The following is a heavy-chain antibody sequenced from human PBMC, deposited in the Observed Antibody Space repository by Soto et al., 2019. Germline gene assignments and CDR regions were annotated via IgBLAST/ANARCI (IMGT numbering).Heavy chain of an antibody. Sequence: QVQMVQSGAEVKKPGSSVKVSCKTSGGTFGRFSISWVRQAPGQGLEWMGGTLPMSSVTNYAQKFQDRVTIIVDETTRTAYMQLSSLRSDDTAIYYCASNSQYCSGGSCYAYWGQGTLVTVSS. D-gene: IGHD2-15*01. J-gene: IGHJ4*02. CDR1: GGTFGRFS. CDR2: TLPMSSVT. CDR3: ASNSQYCSGGSCYAY. V-gene: IGHV1-69*01.